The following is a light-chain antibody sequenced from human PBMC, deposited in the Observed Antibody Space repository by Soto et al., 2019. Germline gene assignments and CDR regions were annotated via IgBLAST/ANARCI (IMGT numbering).Light chain of an antibody. Sequence: IVLTQCPGNLSLSPGESATLSCGASQSVPGSHLAWYQQRHGQAPRPPLYGASTRATGIPDRFSGSESGTDGTITLSRVEKEDGSVFDGQHSGSSTLTFGGGTKVDIK. V-gene: IGKV3-20*01. CDR3: QHSGSSTLT. CDR2: GAS. J-gene: IGKJ4*01. CDR1: QSVPGSH.